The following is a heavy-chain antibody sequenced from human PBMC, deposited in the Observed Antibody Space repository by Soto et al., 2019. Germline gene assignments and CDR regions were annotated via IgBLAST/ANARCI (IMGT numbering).Heavy chain of an antibody. D-gene: IGHD2-21*01. CDR1: GFTFSSYA. V-gene: IGHV3-64*01. CDR2: ITTNGGST. Sequence: GGSLRLSCAASGFTFSSYAMHWVRQAPGKGLEYVSGITTNGGSTYHANSVKDRFIISRDNSKNTLYLQMGSLRAEGMAVYYCARGTGLYCGGDCYPLDYWGQGTLVTVSS. J-gene: IGHJ4*02. CDR3: ARGTGLYCGGDCYPLDY.